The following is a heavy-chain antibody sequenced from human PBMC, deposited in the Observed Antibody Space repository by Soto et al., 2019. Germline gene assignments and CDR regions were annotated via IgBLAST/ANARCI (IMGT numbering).Heavy chain of an antibody. V-gene: IGHV3-21*01. Sequence: GGSLRLSCAASGFTFSSYNMNWVRQAPGKGLEWVSSISSSSSYIYYADSVKGRFTISRDNDKNSLYLQMSSLRAEDTAVYYCARVHYYDSSAYYLWRQGTLVTVSS. CDR1: GFTFSSYN. CDR3: ARVHYYDSSAYYL. J-gene: IGHJ4*02. CDR2: ISSSSSYI. D-gene: IGHD3-22*01.